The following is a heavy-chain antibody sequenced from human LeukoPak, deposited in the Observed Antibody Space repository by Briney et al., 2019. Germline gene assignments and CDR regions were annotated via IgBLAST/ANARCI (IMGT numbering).Heavy chain of an antibody. J-gene: IGHJ6*03. CDR3: ARPPLGDGAARSYRYYYYMDV. CDR2: ISNSGDII. D-gene: IGHD6-6*01. Sequence: PGGSLRLSCAASGFIFSDYYINWIRQAPGKGLEWLSYISNSGDIISYADSVKGRFTISRDNAKNTLYLQMNSLRAEDTAVYYCARPPLGDGAARSYRYYYYMDVWGKGTTVTVSS. V-gene: IGHV3-11*04. CDR1: GFIFSDYY.